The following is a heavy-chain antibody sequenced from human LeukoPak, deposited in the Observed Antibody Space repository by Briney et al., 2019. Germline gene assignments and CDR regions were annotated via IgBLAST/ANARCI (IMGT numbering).Heavy chain of an antibody. CDR1: SGSFSGYY. CDR2: INHSGST. CDR3: ARALNIVVVPAAIIWFDP. D-gene: IGHD2-2*01. J-gene: IGHJ5*02. Sequence: SETLSLICAVYSGSFSGYYWSWIRQPPGKGLEWIGEINHSGSTNYNPSLKSRVTISVDTSKNQFSLKLSSVTAADTAVYYCARALNIVVVPAAIIWFDPWGQGTLVTVSS. V-gene: IGHV4-34*01.